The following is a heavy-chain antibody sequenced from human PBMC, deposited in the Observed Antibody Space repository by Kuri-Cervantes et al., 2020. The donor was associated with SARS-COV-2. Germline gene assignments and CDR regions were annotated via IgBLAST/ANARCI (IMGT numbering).Heavy chain of an antibody. J-gene: IGHJ6*03. Sequence: SETLSLTCTVSGGSISSYYWSWIRQPAGKGLEWIGYVYYDGTTRYNPSLKSRVTISVDTSKNQYSLKLSSVTAADTAVYYCARAAGDQGEYYYYYYMDVWGKGTTVTVSS. V-gene: IGHV4-59*08. CDR1: GGSISSYY. CDR3: ARAAGDQGEYYYYYYMDV. CDR2: VYYDGTT. D-gene: IGHD7-27*01.